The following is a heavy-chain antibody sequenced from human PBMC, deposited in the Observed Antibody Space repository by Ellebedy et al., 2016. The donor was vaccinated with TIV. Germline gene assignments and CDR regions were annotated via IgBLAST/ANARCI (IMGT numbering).Heavy chain of an antibody. V-gene: IGHV1-18*04. CDR1: GYTFTDYY. Sequence: AASVKVSCKASGYTFTDYYMHWVRQAPAQGLEWMGWISAHTGNTNYAQKVQGRVTMTTDTSTRTVYMELRSLRSDDTAVYYCARVTEATHIVLSTVKDAFDIWGQGTLVTVSS. D-gene: IGHD2-21*01. J-gene: IGHJ3*02. CDR2: ISAHTGNT. CDR3: ARVTEATHIVLSTVKDAFDI.